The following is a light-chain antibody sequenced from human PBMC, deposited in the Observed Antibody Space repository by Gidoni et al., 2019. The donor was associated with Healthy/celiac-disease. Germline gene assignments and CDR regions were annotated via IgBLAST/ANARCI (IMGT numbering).Light chain of an antibody. Sequence: DIQTHQSPSSMSASVGDRVTITCLASQSITSYLNWYQQKTGKAPNLLIDAASSLQSCVPSRFSGSGFGTDFTLTISSLQPEDFATYYCQQSYSTPQTCGQGTKVEIK. CDR2: AAS. CDR1: QSITSY. V-gene: IGKV1-39*01. J-gene: IGKJ1*01. CDR3: QQSYSTPQT.